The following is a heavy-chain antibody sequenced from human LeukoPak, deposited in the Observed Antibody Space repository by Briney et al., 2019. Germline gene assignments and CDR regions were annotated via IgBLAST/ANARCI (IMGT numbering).Heavy chain of an antibody. D-gene: IGHD3-10*01. Sequence: SVKVSCTASRGALTRAAVSWVRQAPGQGLEWMGGVLPLSGTANYAQKFQGRVTITADESTNTAYMELNSLTFQDTAVYYCATPQMSYYGSGTHYSYYYVDVWGRGTAVTVSS. CDR3: ATPQMSYYGSGTHYSYYYVDV. V-gene: IGHV1-69*13. CDR2: VLPLSGTA. J-gene: IGHJ6*03. CDR1: RGALTRAA.